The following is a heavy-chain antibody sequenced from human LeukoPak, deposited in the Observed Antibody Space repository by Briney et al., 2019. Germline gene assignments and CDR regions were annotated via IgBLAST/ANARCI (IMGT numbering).Heavy chain of an antibody. CDR1: GGSISTYY. CDR2: ISNGGTP. D-gene: IGHD1-26*01. V-gene: IGHV4-59*01. J-gene: IGHJ4*02. CDR3: ARSVSGSPLRLGLY. Sequence: SETLSLTCTVSGGSISTYYWSWLRQPPGEALEWLGYISNGGTPKYNPSLKSPVTISVDTSKHQLSLKLSSVTAADTAVYFCARSVSGSPLRLGLYWVQGALVTVSS.